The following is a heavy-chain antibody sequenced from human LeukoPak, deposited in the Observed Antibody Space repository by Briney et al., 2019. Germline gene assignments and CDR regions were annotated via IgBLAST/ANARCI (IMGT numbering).Heavy chain of an antibody. CDR3: AKTGERDY. V-gene: IGHV3-7*01. J-gene: IGHJ4*02. Sequence: GGSLRLSCAASGFTFNKSWMSWVRQAPGKGREWVANIKEDGTQKYYVDSVRGRFTISRDNAENSLYLQMNSLRDEDTAVYYCAKTGERDYWGRGTLVTVPS. CDR2: IKEDGTQK. CDR1: GFTFNKSW. D-gene: IGHD7-27*01.